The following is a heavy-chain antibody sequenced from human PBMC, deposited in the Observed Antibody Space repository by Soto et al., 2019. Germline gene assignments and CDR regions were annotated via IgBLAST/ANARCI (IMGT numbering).Heavy chain of an antibody. CDR2: INSDGSST. J-gene: IGHJ4*02. V-gene: IGHV3-74*01. CDR1: GFTFSSYW. D-gene: IGHD3-9*01. Sequence: GGSLRLSCAASGFTFSSYWMHWVRQAPGKGLVWVSRINSDGSSTSYADSVKGRFTISRDNAKNTLYLQMNSLRAEDTAVYYCARIYDILTGYYNGDYWGQGTLVTVSS. CDR3: ARIYDILTGYYNGDY.